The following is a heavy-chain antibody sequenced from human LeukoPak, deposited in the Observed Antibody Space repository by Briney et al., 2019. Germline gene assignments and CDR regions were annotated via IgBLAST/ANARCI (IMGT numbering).Heavy chain of an antibody. Sequence: PRGSLRLSCAASGFTFSIYWMSWVRQGPGKGLVWVSRINSHGTSTNYADSVKGRFTISRDNSKNTLYLQMNSLRVEDTAVYYCASSLVGDGRGYDAFDIWGQGTMVTVSS. J-gene: IGHJ3*02. CDR3: ASSLVGDGRGYDAFDI. V-gene: IGHV3-74*01. CDR1: GFTFSIYW. CDR2: INSHGTST. D-gene: IGHD1-26*01.